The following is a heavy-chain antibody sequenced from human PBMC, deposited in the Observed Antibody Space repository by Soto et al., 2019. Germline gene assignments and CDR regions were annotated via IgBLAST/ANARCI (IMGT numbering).Heavy chain of an antibody. Sequence: SETLSLTCAVSGDSISSFTYYWGWIRQPPGKGLEWIGTVYYNENTYYNPSLKSRVTITVDTAKNQFSLNLRSVTAADTAMYFCARRERYYGSPGWFDPWGPGTLVTVSS. V-gene: IGHV4-39*01. CDR1: GDSISSFTYY. J-gene: IGHJ5*02. CDR3: ARRERYYGSPGWFDP. CDR2: VYYNENT. D-gene: IGHD3-10*01.